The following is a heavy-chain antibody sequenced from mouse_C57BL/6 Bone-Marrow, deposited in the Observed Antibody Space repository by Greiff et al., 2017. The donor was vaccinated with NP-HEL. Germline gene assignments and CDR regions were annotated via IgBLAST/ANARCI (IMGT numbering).Heavy chain of an antibody. V-gene: IGHV1-15*01. CDR3: TRRGGFFDY. CDR2: IDPETGGT. CDR1: GYTFTDYE. J-gene: IGHJ2*01. D-gene: IGHD3-1*01. Sequence: VKLVESGAELVRPGASVTLSCKASGYTFTDYEMHWVKQTPVHGLEWIGAIDPETGGTAYNQKFKGKAILTADKSSSTAYMERRSLTSEDAAVYYCTRRGGFFDYWGQGTTLTVSS.